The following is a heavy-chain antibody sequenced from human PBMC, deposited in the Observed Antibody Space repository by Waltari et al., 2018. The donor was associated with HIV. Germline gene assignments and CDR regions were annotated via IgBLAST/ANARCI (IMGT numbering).Heavy chain of an antibody. CDR3: ARVDRAGTTSGWDVFDI. CDR1: GFTVSSHH. D-gene: IGHD1-1*01. CDR2: MYSGGNT. Sequence: EVQLVESGGGLVRPGGSLRLSCAASGFTVSSHHMGWVRQTPGXVLEYVSVMYSGGNTHYADSVNGRFTISRDSSKSALYLQMNTLRAEDTALYYCARVDRAGTTSGWDVFDIWGQGTMVTVSS. V-gene: IGHV3-66*01. J-gene: IGHJ3*02.